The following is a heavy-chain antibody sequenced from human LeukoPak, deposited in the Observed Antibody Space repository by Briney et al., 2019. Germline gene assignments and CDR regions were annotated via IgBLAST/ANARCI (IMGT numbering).Heavy chain of an antibody. D-gene: IGHD2-15*01. J-gene: IGHJ4*02. CDR2: IIPIFGTA. CDR1: GGTFSSYA. CDR3: ASYPGCSGGSCYPDY. V-gene: IGHV1-69*06. Sequence: GASVKVSCKASGGTFSSYAISWVRQAPGQGLEWMGGIIPIFGTANYAQKFQGRVTITADKSTSTAYMELSSLRSDDTAVYYCASYPGCSGGSCYPDYWGQGTLVTVSS.